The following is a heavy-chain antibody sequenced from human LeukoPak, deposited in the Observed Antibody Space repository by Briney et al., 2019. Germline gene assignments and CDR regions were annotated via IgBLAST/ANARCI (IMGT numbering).Heavy chain of an antibody. CDR3: AKAANIVVVPAAISGGAFDI. V-gene: IGHV3-23*01. D-gene: IGHD2-2*01. J-gene: IGHJ3*02. CDR1: GFTFSSYA. CDR2: ISGSGGST. Sequence: PGGSLRLSCAASGFTFSSYAMSWVRQRPGKGLEWVSAISGSGGSTYYADSVKGRFTISRDNSKNTLYLQMNSLRAEDTAVYYCAKAANIVVVPAAISGGAFDIWGQGTMVTVSS.